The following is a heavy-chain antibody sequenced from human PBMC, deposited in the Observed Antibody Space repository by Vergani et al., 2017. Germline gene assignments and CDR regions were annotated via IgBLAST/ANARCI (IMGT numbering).Heavy chain of an antibody. J-gene: IGHJ4*02. CDR1: GGSISSYY. D-gene: IGHD6-6*01. CDR3: AGLLAAHYKDD. CDR2: IYYSGST. V-gene: IGHV4-59*01. Sequence: QVQLQESGPGLVKPSETLSLTCTVSGGSISSYYWSWIRQPPGKGLEWIGYIYYSGSTNYNPSLKSRVTISVDTSKNQFSLKLSSVTAADTAVYYCAGLLAAHYKDDWGQGTLVTVSS.